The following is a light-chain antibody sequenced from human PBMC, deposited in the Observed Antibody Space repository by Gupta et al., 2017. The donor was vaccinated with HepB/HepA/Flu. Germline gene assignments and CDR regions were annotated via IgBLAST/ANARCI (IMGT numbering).Light chain of an antibody. J-gene: IGKJ5*01. CDR2: DAS. V-gene: IGKV3-11*01. Sequence: EIVLTQSPATLSLSPGERATLSCRASQSVNRYLAWYQQKPGQAPRLLIYDASNRATGIPARFSGSESGTDFTLTISSLEPEDFAVYYCQQRSDWPVTFGQGTRLEIK. CDR3: QQRSDWPVT. CDR1: QSVNRY.